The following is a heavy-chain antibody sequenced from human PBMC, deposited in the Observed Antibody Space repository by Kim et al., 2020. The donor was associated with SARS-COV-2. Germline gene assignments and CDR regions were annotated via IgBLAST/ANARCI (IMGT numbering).Heavy chain of an antibody. Sequence: SVKVSCKASGGTFSSYAISWVRQAPGQGLEWMGRIIPILGIANYAQKFQGRVTITADKSTSTAYMELSSLRSEDTAVYYCARDYRDIVVEDAFDIWGQGTMVTVSS. V-gene: IGHV1-69*04. D-gene: IGHD2-2*01. CDR1: GGTFSSYA. CDR3: ARDYRDIVVEDAFDI. J-gene: IGHJ3*02. CDR2: IIPILGIA.